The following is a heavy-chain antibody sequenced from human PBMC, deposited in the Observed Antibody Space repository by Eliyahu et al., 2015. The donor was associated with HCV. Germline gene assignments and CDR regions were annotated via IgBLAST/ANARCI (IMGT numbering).Heavy chain of an antibody. Sequence: QVQLVQSGAEXKKXGASIKVSCKTSGYTFTDXYXHWMRQAPGQGLEWMGWINPXRDDDPRXAPKFQGRVTMTRDTSIKTGYMELTSLTSDDTAMYYCARESRRLAIYAFDIWGQGTMVTVSS. CDR2: INPXRDDDP. D-gene: IGHD3-9*01. CDR1: GYTFTDXY. J-gene: IGHJ3*02. V-gene: IGHV1-2*02. CDR3: ARESRRLAIYAFDI.